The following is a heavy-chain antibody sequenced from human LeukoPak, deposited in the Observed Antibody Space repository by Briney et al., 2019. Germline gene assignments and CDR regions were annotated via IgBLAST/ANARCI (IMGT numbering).Heavy chain of an antibody. CDR3: ARTYSNNYYYYMDV. Sequence: SETLSLTCTVPGGSISSYYWSWIRQPPGKGLEWIGYIYYSGSTNYNPSLKSRVTISVDTSKNQFSLKLSSVTAADTAVYYCARTYSNNYYYYMDVWGKGTTVTVSS. CDR2: IYYSGST. V-gene: IGHV4-59*08. J-gene: IGHJ6*03. CDR1: GGSISSYY. D-gene: IGHD4-11*01.